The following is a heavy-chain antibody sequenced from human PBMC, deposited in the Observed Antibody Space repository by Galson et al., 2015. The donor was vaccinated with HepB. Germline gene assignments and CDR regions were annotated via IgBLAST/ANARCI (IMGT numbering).Heavy chain of an antibody. D-gene: IGHD3-16*02. CDR3: ARSPMITFGGVIGWFDP. CDR2: TYYRSKWYN. Sequence: CAISGDSVSSNSAAWNWIRQSPSRGLEWLGRTYYRSKWYNDYAVSVKSRITINPDTSKNQFSLQLNSVTPEDTAVYYCARSPMITFGGVIGWFDPWGQGTLVTVSS. CDR1: GDSVSSNSAA. J-gene: IGHJ5*02. V-gene: IGHV6-1*01.